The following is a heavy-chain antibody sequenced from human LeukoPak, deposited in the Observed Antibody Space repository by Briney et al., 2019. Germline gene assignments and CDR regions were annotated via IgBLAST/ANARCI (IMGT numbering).Heavy chain of an antibody. CDR1: GFTFSSYE. Sequence: GGSLRLSCAASGFTFSSYEMNWVRQAPGKGLEWVSYITNRGSGSTIYYAGSVKGRFTVSRDDAKNSLYLQMNSLRVEDTAVYYFAREHSSSAWGYFDYWGQGALVTVSS. V-gene: IGHV3-48*03. J-gene: IGHJ4*02. D-gene: IGHD6-13*01. CDR2: ITNRGSGSTI. CDR3: AREHSSSAWGYFDY.